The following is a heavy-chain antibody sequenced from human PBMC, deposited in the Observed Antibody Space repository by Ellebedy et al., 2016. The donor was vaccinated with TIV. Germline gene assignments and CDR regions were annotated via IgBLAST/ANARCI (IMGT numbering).Heavy chain of an antibody. CDR2: IYYSGST. V-gene: IGHV4-31*03. J-gene: IGHJ6*02. CDR1: GGSISSGGYY. CDR3: ARDPFSTVVTRVLGGMDV. Sequence: MPSETLSLTCTVSGGSISSGGYYWSWIRQHPGKGLEWIGYIYYSGSTYYNPSLKSRVTISVDPSKNQFSLKLSSVTAADTAVYYCARDPFSTVVTRVLGGMDVWGQGTTVTVSS. D-gene: IGHD4-23*01.